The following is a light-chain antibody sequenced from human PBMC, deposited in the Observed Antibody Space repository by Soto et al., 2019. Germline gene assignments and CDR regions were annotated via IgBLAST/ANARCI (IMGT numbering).Light chain of an antibody. CDR1: QAIANY. J-gene: IGKJ1*01. CDR3: QNYNCAPTWT. V-gene: IGKV1-27*01. CDR2: GAS. Sequence: DIQMTQSPSSLSASVGDRVTITCRASQAIANYLAWYQQKPGKVPKLLIYGASTLQSGVPSRFSGGGSGTEVTLTISSLQPEDDATYFCQNYNCAPTWTFGQGTKVEI.